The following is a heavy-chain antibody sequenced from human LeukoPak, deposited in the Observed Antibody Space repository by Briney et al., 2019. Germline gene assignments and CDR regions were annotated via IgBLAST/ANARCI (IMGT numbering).Heavy chain of an antibody. Sequence: PSQTLSLTCTVSGSSISSGGYYWSWIRQHPGKGLEWIGYIYYSGSTYYNPSLKSRVTISVDTSKNQFSLKLSSVTAADTAVYYCARGRFLSVTTNWGQGTLVTVSS. CDR1: GSSISSGGYY. V-gene: IGHV4-31*03. CDR2: IYYSGST. J-gene: IGHJ4*02. D-gene: IGHD4-17*01. CDR3: ARGRFLSVTTN.